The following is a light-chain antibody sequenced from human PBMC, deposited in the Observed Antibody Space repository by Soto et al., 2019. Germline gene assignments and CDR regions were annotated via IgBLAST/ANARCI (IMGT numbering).Light chain of an antibody. Sequence: EIVMAQSPATLSVSPGERATLSCRASQSVSSNLAWYQQKRGQAPRLLIYGASSRATGIPARFSGSGSGTEFTLTIGSLQSDGFAVYYCQQYNNWPRTFGQGTKVDIK. J-gene: IGKJ2*01. CDR1: QSVSSN. CDR2: GAS. CDR3: QQYNNWPRT. V-gene: IGKV3-15*01.